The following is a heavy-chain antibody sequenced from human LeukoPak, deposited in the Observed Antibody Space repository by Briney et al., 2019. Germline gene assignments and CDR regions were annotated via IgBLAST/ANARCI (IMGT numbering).Heavy chain of an antibody. V-gene: IGHV3-23*01. Sequence: PGGSLRLSCVASGITFSNYAVSWVRQAPEKGLDWVSVISGSAHKIRYADSVKGRFTISRDNSKNTLYLQINSLKAEDTAVYYCAREYNSGWYVLGYWGQGTLVTVSS. CDR1: GITFSNYA. CDR3: AREYNSGWYVLGY. D-gene: IGHD6-19*01. CDR2: ISGSAHKI. J-gene: IGHJ4*02.